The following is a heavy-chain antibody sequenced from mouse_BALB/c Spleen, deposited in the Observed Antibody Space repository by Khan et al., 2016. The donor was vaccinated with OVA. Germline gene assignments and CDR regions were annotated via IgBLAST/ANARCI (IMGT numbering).Heavy chain of an antibody. CDR3: TRLADYYDGGGFAY. CDR2: VSTGGSYT. D-gene: IGHD1-1*02. Sequence: EVELVESGGDLVKPGGSLKLSCAASGFTFSTYGMSWVRQAPDKRLEWVATVSTGGSYTYYPDSVKGRFTISRDNAKNTLYLQLIGLRSEDTAMFYCTRLADYYDGGGFAYWGQGTLVTVSA. CDR1: GFTFSTYG. J-gene: IGHJ3*01. V-gene: IGHV5-6*01.